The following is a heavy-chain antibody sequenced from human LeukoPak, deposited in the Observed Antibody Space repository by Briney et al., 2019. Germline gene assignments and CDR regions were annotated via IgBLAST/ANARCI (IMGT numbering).Heavy chain of an antibody. CDR3: AVGVGATGYFDY. Sequence: SVKVSCKASGYTFTSYAISWVRQAPGQGLEWMGGIIPIFGTANYAQKFQGRVTITADESTSTAYMELSSLRSEDTAVYYCAVGVGATGYFDYWGQGTLVTVSS. CDR2: IIPIFGTA. V-gene: IGHV1-69*13. D-gene: IGHD1-26*01. CDR1: GYTFTSYA. J-gene: IGHJ4*02.